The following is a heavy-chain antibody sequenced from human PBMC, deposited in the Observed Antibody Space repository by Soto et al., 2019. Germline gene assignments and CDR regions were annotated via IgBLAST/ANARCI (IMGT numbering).Heavy chain of an antibody. V-gene: IGHV3-53*01. J-gene: IGHJ6*02. CDR1: GFSVSSNY. CDR2: IYSSGTT. Sequence: EVQLVESGGGLIQPGGSLRLSCAASGFSVSSNYMNWVRQAPGKGLEWVSLIYSSGTTYYADSGKGRFTISRDNSKNTLYLQMNSLRAEDTAVYYCATFTLKGFYYYYGMDVWGQGTTVTVSS. D-gene: IGHD3-16*01. CDR3: ATFTLKGFYYYYGMDV.